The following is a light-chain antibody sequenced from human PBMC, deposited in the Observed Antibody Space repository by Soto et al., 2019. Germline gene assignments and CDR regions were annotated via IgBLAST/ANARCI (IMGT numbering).Light chain of an antibody. CDR3: SSYTTSATVV. Sequence: QSALTQPASVSGSPGQSITISCTGTGSDVGHYDYVSWYQQNPGKAPRLMIYEVSNRPSGVSNRFSGSKSGHTASLTISGLRAEDEADYYCSSYTTSATVVFGGGTQLTVL. CDR1: GSDVGHYDY. V-gene: IGLV2-14*01. CDR2: EVS. J-gene: IGLJ2*01.